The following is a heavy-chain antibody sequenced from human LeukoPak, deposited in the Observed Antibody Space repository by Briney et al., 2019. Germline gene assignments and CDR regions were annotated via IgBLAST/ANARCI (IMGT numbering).Heavy chain of an antibody. J-gene: IGHJ4*02. D-gene: IGHD4-17*01. CDR3: ARDAAYGYDRFDY. V-gene: IGHV3-7*01. Sequence: GESLKISCAASGFTFSSYGMHWVRQAPGKGLEWLANINEDGSDKNYVVALKGRFTISRDNAKKSLYLQMNSLRAEDTAVYYCARDAAYGYDRFDYWGQGTQVTVSP. CDR1: GFTFSSYG. CDR2: INEDGSDK.